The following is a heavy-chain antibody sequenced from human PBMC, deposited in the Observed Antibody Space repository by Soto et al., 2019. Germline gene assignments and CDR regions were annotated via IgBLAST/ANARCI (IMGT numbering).Heavy chain of an antibody. V-gene: IGHV6-1*01. D-gene: IGHD1-1*01. Sequence: SQTRSLTCVISADSVPSPSATWEWIRQSPSRAHEWLGRTRYTSKRSYEYALSVKGRITISPDTSKDHFSLQLDSVTPEDTVLYDCLRVGWNDAGTWGQGTLVT. CDR3: LRVGWNDAGT. CDR2: TRYTSKRSY. CDR1: ADSVPSPSAT. J-gene: IGHJ5*02.